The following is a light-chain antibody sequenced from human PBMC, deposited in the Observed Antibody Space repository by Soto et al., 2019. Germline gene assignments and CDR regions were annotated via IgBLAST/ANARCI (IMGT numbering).Light chain of an antibody. V-gene: IGKV1-5*03. Sequence: DIQMTQSPSNLSASVGDRVTITCRASQSISSWLAWYQQKPGKAPKLLIYKASTLKSGVPSRFSGSGSGTDCTLTISSLRPEDVATYYCQQSYSTPPTFGQGTKVDIK. CDR2: KAS. J-gene: IGKJ1*01. CDR1: QSISSW. CDR3: QQSYSTPPT.